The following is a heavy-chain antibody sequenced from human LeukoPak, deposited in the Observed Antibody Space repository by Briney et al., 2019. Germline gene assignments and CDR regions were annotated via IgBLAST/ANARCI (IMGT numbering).Heavy chain of an antibody. D-gene: IGHD3-10*01. V-gene: IGHV1-18*01. CDR3: ASHGVRGVISRDLYYFDY. CDR1: GYTFTSYG. Sequence: ASVKVSCKASGYTFTSYGISWVRQAPGQGLEWMGWISAYNGNTNYAQKLQGRVTMTTDTSTGTAYMELRSLRSDDTAVYYCASHGVRGVISRDLYYFDYWGQGTLVTVSS. CDR2: ISAYNGNT. J-gene: IGHJ4*02.